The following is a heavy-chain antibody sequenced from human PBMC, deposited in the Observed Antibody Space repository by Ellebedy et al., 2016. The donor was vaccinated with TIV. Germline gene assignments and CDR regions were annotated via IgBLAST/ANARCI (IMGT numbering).Heavy chain of an antibody. CDR3: ARAPAGTEQSPLDY. Sequence: MPSATLSLTCAVSGDSISSSNWWNWVRQTPGKGLEWIGEIYQSGSTNYNPSLKSRVTISVDKSKNQFSLKLTSVTAADTAVYYCARAPAGTEQSPLDYWGQGTLVTVSS. V-gene: IGHV4-4*02. CDR2: IYQSGST. D-gene: IGHD6-13*01. J-gene: IGHJ4*02. CDR1: GDSISSSNW.